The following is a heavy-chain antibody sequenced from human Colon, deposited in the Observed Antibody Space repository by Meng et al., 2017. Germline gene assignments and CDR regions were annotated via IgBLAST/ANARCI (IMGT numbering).Heavy chain of an antibody. V-gene: IGHV4-61*08. J-gene: IGHJ4*02. D-gene: IGHD1-26*01. CDR3: ARDHMGSLDY. Sequence: QVHLRDGDPGLVRPSETLSPICSVSGGSVRSAGYQWHWIRQPPGKGLEGIGYASTNYNPSLKSRVTISVDTSKNQFSLRLTSVTAADTAVYYCARDHMGSLDYWGQGILVTVSS. CDR1: GGSVRSAGYQ. CDR2: AST.